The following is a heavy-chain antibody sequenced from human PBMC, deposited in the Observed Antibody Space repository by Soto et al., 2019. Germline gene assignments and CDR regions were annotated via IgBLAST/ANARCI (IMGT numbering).Heavy chain of an antibody. V-gene: IGHV1-18*01. CDR3: ARVQSGYDFAS. J-gene: IGHJ5*01. Sequence: QVQLVQSGAEVKKPGASVKVSCKASGYTFTSYGINWVRQAPGQGLEWMGWISANNGNTHYAQKLQGRVTMTTDTSTSTAYMALRSLRSGDTAVYYCARVQSGYDFASWGKGTLVTVSS. CDR1: GYTFTSYG. CDR2: ISANNGNT. D-gene: IGHD5-12*01.